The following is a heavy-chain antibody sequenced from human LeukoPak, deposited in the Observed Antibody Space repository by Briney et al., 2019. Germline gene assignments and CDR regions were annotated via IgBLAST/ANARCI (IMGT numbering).Heavy chain of an antibody. D-gene: IGHD2-15*01. Sequence: GASVKVSCKASGYTFTSYGINWVRQAPGQGLEWMGWVSAYNGNTNYAQKLQGRVTMTTDTSTSTAYMELRSLRSDDTAVYYCARVGLVDIVVVVAATPYYYYYGMDVWGQGTTVTVSS. CDR1: GYTFTSYG. CDR2: VSAYNGNT. J-gene: IGHJ6*02. CDR3: ARVGLVDIVVVVAATPYYYYYGMDV. V-gene: IGHV1-18*04.